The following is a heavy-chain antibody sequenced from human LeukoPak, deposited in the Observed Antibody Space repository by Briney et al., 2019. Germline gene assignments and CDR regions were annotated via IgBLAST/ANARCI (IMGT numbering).Heavy chain of an antibody. CDR3: AHSPAGRRLFDY. D-gene: IGHD6-13*01. CDR2: IYWNDDK. J-gene: IGHJ4*02. V-gene: IGHV2-5*01. Sequence: DWIRQPPGKALECLALIYWNDDKRYSPSLKSRLTITKDTSKNQVVLTMTNMDPVDTATYYCAHSPAGRRLFDYWGQGTLVTVSS.